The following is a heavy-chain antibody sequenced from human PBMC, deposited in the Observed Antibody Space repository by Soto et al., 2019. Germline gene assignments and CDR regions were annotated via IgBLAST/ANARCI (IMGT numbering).Heavy chain of an antibody. CDR3: ASSLAGNYYYYGMDV. V-gene: IGHV5-51*01. CDR2: IYPGDSDT. CDR1: GYSFTSYW. J-gene: IGHJ6*02. Sequence: GESLKISCKGSGYSFTSYWVGWVRQMPGKGLEWVGIIYPGDSDTRYSPSFQGQVTISADKSISTAYLQWSSLKASDTAMYYCASSLAGNYYYYGMDVWGQGTTVTVSS.